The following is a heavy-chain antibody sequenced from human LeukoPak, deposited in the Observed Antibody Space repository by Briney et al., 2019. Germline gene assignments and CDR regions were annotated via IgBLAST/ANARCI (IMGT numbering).Heavy chain of an antibody. CDR2: IIPIFGTA. CDR1: GGTFSSYA. V-gene: IGHV1-69*06. Sequence: SVKVSCKASGGTFSSYAISWVRQAPGQGLEWMGGIIPIFGTANYAQKFQGRVTITADKSTSTAYMELGSLRSEDTAVYYCARGDLHYHDSTRRGFDIWGQGTMVIVSS. CDR3: ARGDLHYHDSTRRGFDI. J-gene: IGHJ3*02. D-gene: IGHD3-16*01.